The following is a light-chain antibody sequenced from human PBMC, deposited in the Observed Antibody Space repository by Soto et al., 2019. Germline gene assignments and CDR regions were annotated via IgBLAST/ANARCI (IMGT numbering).Light chain of an antibody. CDR1: QDINNW. CDR3: QQANAFPST. J-gene: IGKJ2*01. V-gene: IGKV1D-12*01. CDR2: AAS. Sequence: DLQMTQSPSSVSASLGDRVAITCRASQDINNWLAWYQQKPGRAPKLLIYAASSLQTGVPSRFSGSQSGTDFSLTITNLQPEDFATYYCQQANAFPSTFGQGTKLEIK.